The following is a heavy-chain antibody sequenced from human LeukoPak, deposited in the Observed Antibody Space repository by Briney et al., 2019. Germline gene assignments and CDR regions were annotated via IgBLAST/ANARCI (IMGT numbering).Heavy chain of an antibody. Sequence: GGSLRLSCAASGFTFSDYYMSWIRQAPGKGLEWVSYISSSGSTIYYADSVKGRFTISRDKAKNSLYLQMNRLRAEDTALYYCAREGSGSYFSQTSDYYYYYYMDVWGKGTTVTVSS. V-gene: IGHV3-11*01. J-gene: IGHJ6*03. CDR2: ISSSGSTI. D-gene: IGHD3-10*01. CDR3: AREGSGSYFSQTSDYYYYYYMDV. CDR1: GFTFSDYY.